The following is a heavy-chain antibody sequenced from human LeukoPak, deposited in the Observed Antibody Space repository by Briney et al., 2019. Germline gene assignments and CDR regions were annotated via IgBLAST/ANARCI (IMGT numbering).Heavy chain of an antibody. CDR1: GFTFDDYA. CDR3: AKDPTSGWLTYYFDY. CDR2: ISWNSGSI. D-gene: IGHD6-19*01. V-gene: IGHV3-9*01. J-gene: IGHJ4*02. Sequence: GGSLRLSCAPSGFTFDDYAMHWVRHAPGKGLEWVSGISWNSGSIGYADSVKGPFPISRDNAKNSLYLQMNSLRAEDTALYYCAKDPTSGWLTYYFDYWGQGTLVTVSS.